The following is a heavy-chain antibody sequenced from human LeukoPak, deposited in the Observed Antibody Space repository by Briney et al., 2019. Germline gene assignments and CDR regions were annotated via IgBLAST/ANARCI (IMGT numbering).Heavy chain of an antibody. CDR1: GVSLSIYY. J-gene: IGHJ6*03. V-gene: IGHV4-34*01. D-gene: IGHD1-7*01. CDR2: ISHEGDS. Sequence: SETLSLTCAVYGVSLSIYYWSSIRQSPEKGLEWIGEISHEGDSIYNPSLKSRLTLSVDMSKNQFSLNLRSVTAADTAVYYCARGRNYVSDYYFDVWGRGTTVIVSS. CDR3: ARGRNYVSDYYFDV.